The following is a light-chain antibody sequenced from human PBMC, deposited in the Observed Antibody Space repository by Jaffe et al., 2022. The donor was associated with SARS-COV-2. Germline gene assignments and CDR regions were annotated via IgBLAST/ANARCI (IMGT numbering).Light chain of an antibody. CDR1: QSISTS. J-gene: IGKJ1*01. Sequence: DIQMTQSPSTLSASVGDRVTITCRASQSISTSLAWYQQKPGKAPKLLIYHASTLESGVSSRFSGSGSGTEFTLTINSLQPDDFGAYYCQQCHTYDRTFGQGTKVEIK. V-gene: IGKV1-5*03. CDR3: QQCHTYDRT. CDR2: HAS.